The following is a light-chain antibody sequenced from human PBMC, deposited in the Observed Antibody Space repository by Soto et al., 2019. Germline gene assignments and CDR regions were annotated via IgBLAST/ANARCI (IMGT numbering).Light chain of an antibody. J-gene: IGLJ1*01. CDR2: DTR. Sequence: QAVATQEASMTVGRGGTGTLTCGYYTGAGTTGHYPYWLELKTGEVPRPLICDTRNKFCWTPGRFSSSHLGGKAALTLSGAPPELEAPYYCMLSYGGDYVCGRGTKVTVL. CDR1: TGAGTTGHY. V-gene: IGLV7-46*01. CDR3: MLSYGGDYV.